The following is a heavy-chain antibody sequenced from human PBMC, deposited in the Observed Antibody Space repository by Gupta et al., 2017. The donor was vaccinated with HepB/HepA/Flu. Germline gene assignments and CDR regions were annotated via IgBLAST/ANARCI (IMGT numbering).Heavy chain of an antibody. CDR1: GFTFSDHY. Sequence: EVQLVESGGDLVQPGGSLRLSCAASGFTFSDHYMDWVRLIPGEGLEWVGRIRNKVNGYTTEYAASVKDRFTVSRDDSKNSLYLQMNTLKTDDTAVYYCVGGRTGSVFDYWGQGTLVTVSS. V-gene: IGHV3-72*01. J-gene: IGHJ4*02. D-gene: IGHD1-14*01. CDR3: VGGRTGSVFDY. CDR2: IRNKVNGYTT.